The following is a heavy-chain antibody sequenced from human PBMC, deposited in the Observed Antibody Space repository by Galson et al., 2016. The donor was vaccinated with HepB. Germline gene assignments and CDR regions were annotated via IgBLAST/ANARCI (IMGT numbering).Heavy chain of an antibody. CDR3: AKDNHDDNGMDV. CDR2: ISETGDIT. CDR1: GFTFTTFA. D-gene: IGHD1-14*01. Sequence: SLRLSCAASGFTFTTFAMSWVRQAPGKGLEWVSAISETGDITYYAASVKGRFTISRDNSKNTLFVEMKSLRVEDTAVYYCAKDNHDDNGMDVWGQGTTVTVSS. V-gene: IGHV3-23*01. J-gene: IGHJ6*02.